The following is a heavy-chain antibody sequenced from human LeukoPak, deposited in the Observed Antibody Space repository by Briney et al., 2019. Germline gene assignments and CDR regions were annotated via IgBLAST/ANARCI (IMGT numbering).Heavy chain of an antibody. J-gene: IGHJ4*02. V-gene: IGHV4-31*03. CDR3: ATLLLWFGELYFDY. Sequence: SQTLSLTCTVSGVSISSGGYYWSWIRQHPGKGLEWIGYIYYSGSTYYNPSLKSRVTISVDTSKNQFSLKLSSVTAADTAVYYCATLLLWFGELYFDYWGQGTLVTVSS. D-gene: IGHD3-10*01. CDR1: GVSISSGGYY. CDR2: IYYSGST.